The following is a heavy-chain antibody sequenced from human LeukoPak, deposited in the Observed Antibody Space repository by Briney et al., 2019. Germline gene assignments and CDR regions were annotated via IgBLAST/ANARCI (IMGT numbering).Heavy chain of an antibody. J-gene: IGHJ4*02. V-gene: IGHV3-30*04. CDR3: VRADWDPELGLDY. D-gene: IGHD3-9*01. CDR1: GFTFSSYP. CDR2: ISHDGGKT. Sequence: GGSLRLSCGTSGFTFSSYPFHWVRQAPGKGLEWVAIISHDGGKTYYKDSVKGRFSISRDNSKYTVYLQMNSLRREDTAVYYCVRADWDPELGLDYWGQGTLVTVSS.